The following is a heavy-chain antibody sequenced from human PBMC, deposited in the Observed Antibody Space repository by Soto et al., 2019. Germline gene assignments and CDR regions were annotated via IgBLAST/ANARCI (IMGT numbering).Heavy chain of an antibody. Sequence: SETLSLTCTVSGDSISSGNKYWSWIRQPPGRGLEWIGYIFSSGTTYYNPSLKSRLTMSLDASQNQFSLKLNSLTDADTAVYFCARVTSTFDYYYAMEVWGQGTTVT. CDR2: IFSSGTT. CDR1: GDSISSGNKY. CDR3: ARVTSTFDYYYAMEV. D-gene: IGHD3-16*01. V-gene: IGHV4-30-4*01. J-gene: IGHJ6*02.